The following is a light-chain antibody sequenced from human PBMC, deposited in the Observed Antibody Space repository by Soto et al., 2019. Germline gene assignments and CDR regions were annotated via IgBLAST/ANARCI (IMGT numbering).Light chain of an antibody. V-gene: IGKV1-5*01. CDR1: QSISSW. J-gene: IGKJ1*01. Sequence: DIQMTQSPSTLSASVGDRVTITCRASQSISSWLAWYQQKPGKAPKLLIYDASSLESGVPSRFSGSRSGTEFTLTISSLQPDDFATYYCQQYNSYSSFGQGTRWIS. CDR2: DAS. CDR3: QQYNSYSS.